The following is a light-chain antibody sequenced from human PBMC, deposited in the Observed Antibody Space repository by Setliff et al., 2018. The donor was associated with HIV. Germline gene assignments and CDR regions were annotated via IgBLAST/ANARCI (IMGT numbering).Light chain of an antibody. CDR3: SSYTTSNSLYV. Sequence: QSVLAQPASVSGSPGQSITITCTGSDSVVGGHNFVSWYQHHPDKAPRLIIYEATNRPSGVSSRFSGYKSGNTAFLTISGLQAEDEAEYFCSSYTTSNSLYVFATGTKSPS. CDR2: EAT. J-gene: IGLJ1*01. V-gene: IGLV2-14*01. CDR1: DSVVGGHNF.